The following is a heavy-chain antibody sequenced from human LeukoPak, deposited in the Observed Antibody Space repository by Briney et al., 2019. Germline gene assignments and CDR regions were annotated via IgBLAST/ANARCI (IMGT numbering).Heavy chain of an antibody. V-gene: IGHV3-48*03. J-gene: IGHJ4*02. CDR2: ISSSGSTI. CDR3: ARDPSSPGIAVAGTGDPFP. CDR1: GFTFSGYE. D-gene: IGHD6-19*01. Sequence: GGSLRLSCAASGFTFSGYEMNWVRQAPGKGLEWVSYISSSGSTIYYADSVKGRFTISRDNAKNSLYLQMNSLRAEDTAVYYCARDPSSPGIAVAGTGDPFPWGQGTLVTVSS.